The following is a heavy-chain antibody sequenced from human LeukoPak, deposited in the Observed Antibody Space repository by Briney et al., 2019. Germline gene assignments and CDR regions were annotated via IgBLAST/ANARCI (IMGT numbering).Heavy chain of an antibody. CDR2: MNPNSGNT. CDR3: ARDQNIVVAKGYYFDY. CDR1: GYTFTSYD. V-gene: IGHV1-8*01. J-gene: IGHJ4*02. Sequence: ASVKVSCKASGYTFTSYDINWVRQATGQGLEWMGWMNPNSGNTGYAQKFQGRVTMTRNTSISTAYMELSSLRSEDTAVYYCARDQNIVVAKGYYFDYWGQGTLVTVSS. D-gene: IGHD2-21*01.